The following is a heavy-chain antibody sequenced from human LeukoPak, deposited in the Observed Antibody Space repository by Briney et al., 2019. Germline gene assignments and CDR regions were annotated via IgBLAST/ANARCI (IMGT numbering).Heavy chain of an antibody. CDR2: INHSGGST. J-gene: IGHJ6*02. Sequence: ASVKVSCKASGYTFTSYYMHWVRQAPGQGLEWMGIINHSGGSTSYAQKFQGRVTMTRDTSTSTVYTELSSLRSEDTAVYYCARDPGLLWFGEAPFGYYYYGMDVWGQGTTVTVSS. CDR3: ARDPGLLWFGEAPFGYYYYGMDV. CDR1: GYTFTSYY. D-gene: IGHD3-10*01. V-gene: IGHV1-46*01.